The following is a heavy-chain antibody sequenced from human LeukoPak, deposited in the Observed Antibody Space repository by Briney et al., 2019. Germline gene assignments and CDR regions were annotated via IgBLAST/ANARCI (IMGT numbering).Heavy chain of an antibody. J-gene: IGHJ4*02. V-gene: IGHV4-34*01. CDR1: GGSFCGYY. CDR3: ARRRYYDSSGYYYLGRTPTNFDY. D-gene: IGHD3-22*01. Sequence: SETLSLTCAVYGGSFCGYYWSWIRQPPGKGLEWIGEINHSGSTNYNPSLKSRVTISVDTSKNQFSLKLSSVTAADTAVYYCARRRYYDSSGYYYLGRTPTNFDYWGQGTLVTVSS. CDR2: INHSGST.